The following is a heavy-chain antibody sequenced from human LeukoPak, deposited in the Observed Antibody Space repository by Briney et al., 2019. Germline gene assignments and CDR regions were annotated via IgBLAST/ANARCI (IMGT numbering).Heavy chain of an antibody. V-gene: IGHV1-24*01. J-gene: IGHJ4*02. Sequence: WASVKVSCKVSGYTLTELSMHWVRQAPGQGLEWMGGFDPEDGETIYAQKFQGRVTITADKSTSTAYMELSSLRSEDTAVYYCARDYLGDSSDLLHDYWGQGTLVTVSS. CDR2: FDPEDGET. CDR3: ARDYLGDSSDLLHDY. CDR1: GYTLTELS. D-gene: IGHD3-22*01.